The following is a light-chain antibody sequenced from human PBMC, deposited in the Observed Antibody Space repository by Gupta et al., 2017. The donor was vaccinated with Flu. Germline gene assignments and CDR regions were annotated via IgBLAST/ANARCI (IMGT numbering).Light chain of an antibody. CDR3: QQYKNWHRYMYS. CDR2: GAS. V-gene: IGKV3-15*01. CDR1: QSVRSD. Sequence: EIVMTQSPATLSVSPGERATLSCRASQSVRSDLAWYQQKPGQAPRLLIYGASTRATGIPARFSGSGSGTECTLTIISLQSEECAVYYCQQYKNWHRYMYSFGQGTKLEIK. J-gene: IGKJ2*03.